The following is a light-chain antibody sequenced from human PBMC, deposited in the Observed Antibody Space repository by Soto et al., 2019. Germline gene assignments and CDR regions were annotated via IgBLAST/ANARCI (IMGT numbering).Light chain of an antibody. CDR1: SSDVGGYNY. CDR2: DVT. CDR3: CSYAGTYTFEV. J-gene: IGLJ3*02. Sequence: QSALTQPASVSGSPGQSITISCTGTSSDVGGYNYVSWYQQHPGKAPKLMIYDVTERPSGVPDRFSGSKSGNTASLTISGLQAEDEADYYCCSYAGTYTFEVFGGGTKVTVL. V-gene: IGLV2-11*01.